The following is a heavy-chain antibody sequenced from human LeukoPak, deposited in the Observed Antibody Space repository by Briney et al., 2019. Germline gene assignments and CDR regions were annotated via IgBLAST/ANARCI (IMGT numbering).Heavy chain of an antibody. CDR2: IYYTGST. J-gene: IGHJ4*02. CDR1: GGSVSSYY. Sequence: SETLSLTCTVSGGSVSSYYWSWIRQPPGKGLEWIGYIYYTGSTNYNPSLKSRVTISVDTSKNQFSLKLTSVTAADTAVYYCARHWLDSGTPDRFDYWGQGTLVAVSS. CDR3: ARHWLDSGTPDRFDY. D-gene: IGHD3-10*01. V-gene: IGHV4-59*08.